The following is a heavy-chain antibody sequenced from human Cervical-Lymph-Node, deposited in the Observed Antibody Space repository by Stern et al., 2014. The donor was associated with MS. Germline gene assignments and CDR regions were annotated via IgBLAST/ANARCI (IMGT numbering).Heavy chain of an antibody. CDR1: GGTFSSYA. D-gene: IGHD1-1*01. J-gene: IGHJ4*02. CDR3: ARDSERMTYLDY. Sequence: VQLVESGAEVKKPGSSVKVSCTASGGTFSSYAINWVRQAPGQGLEWMGGVLPIFGSANYAQKCQDRVTITADKSTSTAYMELSSLRSEDSAVYYCARDSERMTYLDYWGQGTLVTVSS. V-gene: IGHV1-69*06. CDR2: VLPIFGSA.